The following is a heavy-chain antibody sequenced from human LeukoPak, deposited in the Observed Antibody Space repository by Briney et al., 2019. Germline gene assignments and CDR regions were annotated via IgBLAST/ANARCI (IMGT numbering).Heavy chain of an antibody. CDR2: MNPNSGNT. D-gene: IGHD1-26*01. Sequence: ASVKVSCKASGYTFTSYDINWVRQATGQGLEWMGWMNPNSGNTGYAQKFQGRVTMTRNTSISTAYIELSSLRSENTAVYYCARGILWGSYGVSYYGMDVWGQGTTVTVSS. CDR1: GYTFTSYD. J-gene: IGHJ6*02. CDR3: ARGILWGSYGVSYYGMDV. V-gene: IGHV1-8*01.